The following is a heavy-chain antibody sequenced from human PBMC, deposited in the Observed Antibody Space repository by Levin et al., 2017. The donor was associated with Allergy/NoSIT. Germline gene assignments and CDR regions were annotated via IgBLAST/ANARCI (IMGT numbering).Heavy chain of an antibody. CDR3: ARDSTYGSGKNPDY. J-gene: IGHJ4*02. CDR1: GFTYSAFA. V-gene: IGHV3-30*04. Sequence: PGGSLRLSCAASGFTYSAFAMHWVRQSPGKGLEWVAVISYDGGHTFYADSVKGRFTISRDNSKNTLYLQMHSLRVEDTAVYYCARDSTYGSGKNPDYWGQGSLVTVSS. CDR2: ISYDGGHT. D-gene: IGHD3-10*01.